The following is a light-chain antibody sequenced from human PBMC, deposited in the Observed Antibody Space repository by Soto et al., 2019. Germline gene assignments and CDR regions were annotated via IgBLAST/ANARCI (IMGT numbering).Light chain of an antibody. V-gene: IGKV2-28*01. CDR2: LGS. CDR1: QSLLHSNGYNY. Sequence: DIVMTQSPLSLPVTPGEPASISCRSSQSLLHSNGYNYLDWYLQKPGQSPQLLIYLGSNRASGVHDRFSGSGSGRDFTLKISRVEAEDVGVYYCMQALQTPPTFGQGTKVEIK. CDR3: MQALQTPPT. J-gene: IGKJ1*01.